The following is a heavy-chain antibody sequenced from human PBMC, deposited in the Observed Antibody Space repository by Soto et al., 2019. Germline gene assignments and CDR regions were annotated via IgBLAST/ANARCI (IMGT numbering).Heavy chain of an antibody. CDR2: INPKSGGP. V-gene: IGHV1-2*02. CDR1: GYTFTDYY. D-gene: IGHD2-15*01. CDR3: ASEDCRNTNCLKGFDY. Sequence: ASVKVSCKTSGYTFTDYYMHWVRQAPGQGFEWVGGINPKSGGPKYVPKFQGRVTVTRDTSTSTAYMELNRLTSDDTAVYYCASEDCRNTNCLKGFDYWGQGTLVTVSS. J-gene: IGHJ4*02.